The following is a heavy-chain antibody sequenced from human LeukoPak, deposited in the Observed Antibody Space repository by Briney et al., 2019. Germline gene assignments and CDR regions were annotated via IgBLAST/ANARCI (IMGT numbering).Heavy chain of an antibody. D-gene: IGHD2-2*01. CDR2: INPKSGGR. Sequence: ASVTVSCKASGYTFTDYYMHWERQAPGQGLEWMGWINPKSGGRSYAQRFQGRVTMTRDTSISTAYMELSRLRSDDTAVYYCATGERLVPAAMWFDYWGQGTLVTVSS. CDR3: ATGERLVPAAMWFDY. CDR1: GYTFTDYY. V-gene: IGHV1-2*02. J-gene: IGHJ4*02.